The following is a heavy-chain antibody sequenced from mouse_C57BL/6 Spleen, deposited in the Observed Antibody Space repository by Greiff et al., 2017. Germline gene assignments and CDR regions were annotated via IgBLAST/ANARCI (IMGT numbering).Heavy chain of an antibody. CDR1: GYTFTSYW. V-gene: IGHV1-55*01. CDR2: IYPGSGST. CDR3: ARGITTGSKAKDY. Sequence: QVQLQQPGAELVKPGASVKMSCKASGYTFTSYWITWVKQRPGQGLEWIGDIYPGSGSTKYNAKFKSKATLTVDTSSSTAYMQLSSLTSEKSAVYDCARGITTGSKAKDYWGQGTSVTDSS. D-gene: IGHD1-1*01. J-gene: IGHJ4*01.